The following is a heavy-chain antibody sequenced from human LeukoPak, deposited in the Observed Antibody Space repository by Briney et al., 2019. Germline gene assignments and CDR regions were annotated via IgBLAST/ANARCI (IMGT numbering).Heavy chain of an antibody. Sequence: GRSLRLSGAASGFTVSSNHMSWVRQPPGKGLEWVSVIYTGGSTYYADSVKGRFTISRHISRNTLYLQMNNLRAEDTAVYYCARGGELSSFDSWGQGTLVTVSS. CDR1: GFTVSSNH. CDR3: ARGGELSSFDS. V-gene: IGHV3-66*01. J-gene: IGHJ4*02. D-gene: IGHD3-16*02. CDR2: IYTGGST.